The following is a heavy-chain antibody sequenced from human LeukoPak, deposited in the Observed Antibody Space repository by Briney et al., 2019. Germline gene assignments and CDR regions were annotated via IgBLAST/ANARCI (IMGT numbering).Heavy chain of an antibody. Sequence: ASVKVSCKASGGAFSSYAISWVRQAPGQGLEWMGGLIPIFGTTNYAQKFQGRVTITADESTSTAYMELSSLRSEDTAVYYCARADHDILTGYYLNYFDYWGQGTLVTVSS. V-gene: IGHV1-69*13. CDR1: GGAFSSYA. CDR2: LIPIFGTT. D-gene: IGHD3-9*01. J-gene: IGHJ4*02. CDR3: ARADHDILTGYYLNYFDY.